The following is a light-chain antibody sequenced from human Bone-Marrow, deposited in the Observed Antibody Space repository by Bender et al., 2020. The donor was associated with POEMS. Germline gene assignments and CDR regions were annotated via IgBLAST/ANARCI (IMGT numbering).Light chain of an antibody. V-gene: IGLV3-10*01. Sequence: SYELTQSPSVSVSPGQPATITCSGDALPKKYAYWYQQKSGQAPVLVMYEDNRRPPGIPDRFSGSSSGTMDTLTISGASVDYETTCYCESTYRSDGHRGVFGGGTKLTVL. CDR2: EDN. CDR3: ESTYRSDGHRGV. CDR1: ALPKKY. J-gene: IGLJ2*01.